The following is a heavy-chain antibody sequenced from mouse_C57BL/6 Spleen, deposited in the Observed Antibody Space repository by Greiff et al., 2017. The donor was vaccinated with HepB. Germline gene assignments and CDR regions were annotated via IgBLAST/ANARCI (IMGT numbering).Heavy chain of an antibody. CDR2: IDPSDSYT. CDR1: GYTFTSYW. V-gene: IGHV1-50*01. Sequence: VQLQQPGAELVKPGASVKLSCKASGYTFTSYWMQWVKQRPGQGLEWIGEIDPSDSYTNYNQKFKGKATLTVDTSSSTAYMQLSSLTSEDSAVYYCARGVYYSNYEGAMGYWGQGTSGTVSS. CDR3: ARGVYYSNYEGAMGY. D-gene: IGHD2-5*01. J-gene: IGHJ4*01.